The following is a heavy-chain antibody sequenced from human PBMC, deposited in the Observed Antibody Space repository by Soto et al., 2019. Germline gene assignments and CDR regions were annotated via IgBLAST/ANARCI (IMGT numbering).Heavy chain of an antibody. V-gene: IGHV4-31*03. CDR3: GIEPPVPPGFDY. CDR2: IYYTGIT. J-gene: IGHJ4*02. Sequence: QVQLQESGPGLVKPSQTLSLTCTVSGGSISSGGYSWTWIRQHPGKGPEWMGYIYYTGITYYNPSLKSRVTISLGTSENQFSLQLSSVTAADTAVYYCGIEPPVPPGFDYWGQGTLVTVSS. D-gene: IGHD4-17*01. CDR1: GGSISSGGYS.